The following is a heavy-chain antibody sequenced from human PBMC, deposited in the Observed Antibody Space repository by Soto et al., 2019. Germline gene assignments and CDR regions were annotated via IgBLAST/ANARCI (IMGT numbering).Heavy chain of an antibody. CDR2: ISAYNGNT. CDR3: AGCDIVVVPAAMMGCDY. Sequence: QVQLVQSGAEVKKPGASVKVSCKASGYTFTSYGISWVRQAPGQGLEWMGWISAYNGNTNQAQKLKGRGTMTTDTSTSTAYMQLRSLRSDDRAVYYCAGCDIVVVPAAMMGCDYWGQGNLVTVAS. V-gene: IGHV1-18*01. CDR1: GYTFTSYG. J-gene: IGHJ4*02. D-gene: IGHD2-2*01.